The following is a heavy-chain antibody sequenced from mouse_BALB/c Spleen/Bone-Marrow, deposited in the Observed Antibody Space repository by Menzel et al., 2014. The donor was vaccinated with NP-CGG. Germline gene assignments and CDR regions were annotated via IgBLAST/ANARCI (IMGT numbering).Heavy chain of an antibody. J-gene: IGHJ4*01. V-gene: IGHV3-1*02. Sequence: VQLQQSGPDLVKPSQSLSFTCTVTGYSITSGYSWHWIRQFPGNTLELMGYIHYSGTTNYNPFLKSRISITRDTSKNQFFIQLNSVTTEDTATYYCAITTIVNAMDYWGQGPSVTVSS. CDR3: AITTIVNAMDY. CDR2: IHYSGTT. CDR1: GYSITSGYS. D-gene: IGHD1-1*01.